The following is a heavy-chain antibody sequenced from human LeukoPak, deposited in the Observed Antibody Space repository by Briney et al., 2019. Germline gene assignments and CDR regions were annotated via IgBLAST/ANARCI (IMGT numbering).Heavy chain of an antibody. D-gene: IGHD2-2*01. V-gene: IGHV4-30-2*01. CDR2: IHHSGST. CDR3: ARRGRYCSSTSCPSPSYMDV. J-gene: IGHJ6*03. Sequence: SETLSLTCTVSGGSISSGGYYWSWIRQPPGKGLEWIGYIHHSGSTYYNPSLKSRVTISIDRSKNQFSLKLSSVTAADTAVYYCARRGRYCSSTSCPSPSYMDVWGKGTTVTVSS. CDR1: GGSISSGGYY.